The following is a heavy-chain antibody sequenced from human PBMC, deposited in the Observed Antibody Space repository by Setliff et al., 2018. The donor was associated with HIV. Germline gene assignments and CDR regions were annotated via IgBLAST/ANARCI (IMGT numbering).Heavy chain of an antibody. CDR3: ARYFYASSSSAIDA. J-gene: IGHJ5*02. D-gene: IGHD3-16*01. V-gene: IGHV3-23*01. CDR2: INSAERT. Sequence: PGGSLRLSCAASGFSFSNYAMTWVRQAPGKGLEWVPTINSAERTFYAKSVKGRFTTSRDNSKSTLYLQVSSLRAEDTAVYYCARYFYASSSSAIDAWGQGMPVTVSS. CDR1: GFSFSNYA.